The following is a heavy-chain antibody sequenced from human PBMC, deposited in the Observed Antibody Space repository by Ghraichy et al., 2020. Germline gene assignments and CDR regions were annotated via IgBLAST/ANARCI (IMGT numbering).Heavy chain of an antibody. CDR2: ISSSSSTI. Sequence: GGSLRLSCAASGFTFSSYSMNWVRQAPGKGLEWFSYISSSSSTIYYADSVKGRFTISRDNAKNSLYLQMNSLRAEDTAVYYCARVRGGGYGDYGGQGNLVTVSS. V-gene: IGHV3-48*01. J-gene: IGHJ4*02. CDR1: GFTFSSYS. D-gene: IGHD6-25*01. CDR3: ARVRGGGYGDY.